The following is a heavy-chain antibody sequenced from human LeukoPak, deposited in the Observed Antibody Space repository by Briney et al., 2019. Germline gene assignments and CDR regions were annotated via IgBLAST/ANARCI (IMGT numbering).Heavy chain of an antibody. V-gene: IGHV1-69*04. Sequence: ASVKVSCKASGGTFSSYAISWVRQAPGQGLEWMGRIIPIFGIANYAQKFQGRVTITADKSTSTAYMELSSLRSEDTAVYYRAKTKMGSDAFDIWGQGTMVTVSS. J-gene: IGHJ3*02. CDR1: GGTFSSYA. CDR2: IIPIFGIA. D-gene: IGHD5-24*01. CDR3: AKTKMGSDAFDI.